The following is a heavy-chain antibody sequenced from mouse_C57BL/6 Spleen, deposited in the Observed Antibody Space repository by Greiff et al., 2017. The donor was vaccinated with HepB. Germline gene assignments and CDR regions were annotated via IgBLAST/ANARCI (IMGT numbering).Heavy chain of an antibody. CDR1: GYTFTSYT. CDR3: ARGEGQIFDY. J-gene: IGHJ2*01. CDR2: INPSSGYT. V-gene: IGHV1-4*01. D-gene: IGHD3-3*01. Sequence: VQLQQSGAELARPGASVKMSCKASGYTFTSYTMHWVKQRPGQGLEWIGYINPSSGYTKYNQKVKDKATLTADKSSSTADMQLSSLTSEDSAVYYCARGEGQIFDYWGQGPTLTVSS.